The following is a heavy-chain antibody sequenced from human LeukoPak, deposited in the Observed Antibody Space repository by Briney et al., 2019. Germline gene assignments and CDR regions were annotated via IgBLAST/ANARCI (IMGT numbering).Heavy chain of an antibody. D-gene: IGHD6-13*01. J-gene: IGHJ4*02. V-gene: IGHV3-23*01. CDR3: AKDLKSSSWYFFDY. CDR2: ISDNGGST. Sequence: ASVKVSCKASGYTFTSYAMSWVRQAPGKGLEWVSTISDNGGSTHYADSVKGRLTISRDNSKNTLYLQMNSLRAEDTAVYYCAKDLKSSSWYFFDYWGQGTLVTVSS. CDR1: GYTFTSYA.